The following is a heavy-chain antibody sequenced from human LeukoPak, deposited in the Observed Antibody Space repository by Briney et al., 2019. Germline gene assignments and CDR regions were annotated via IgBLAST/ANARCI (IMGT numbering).Heavy chain of an antibody. J-gene: IGHJ4*02. CDR3: ARDRLRFLEWSYYFDY. CDR2: ISAYNGNT. Sequence: GASVKVSCKASGYTFTSYAMHWVRQAPGQGLEWMGWISAYNGNTNYAQKLQGRVTMTTDTSTSTAYMELRSLRSDDTAVYYCARDRLRFLEWSYYFDYWGQGTLVTVSS. V-gene: IGHV1-18*01. CDR1: GYTFTSYA. D-gene: IGHD3-3*01.